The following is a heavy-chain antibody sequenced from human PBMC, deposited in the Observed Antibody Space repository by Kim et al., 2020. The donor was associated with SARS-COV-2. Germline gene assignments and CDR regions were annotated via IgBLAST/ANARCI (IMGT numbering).Heavy chain of an antibody. V-gene: IGHV4-39*01. CDR1: GGSISSSSYY. CDR3: ARYLLFGVVPYYFDY. CDR2: IYYSGST. J-gene: IGHJ4*02. Sequence: SETLSLTCTVSGGSISSSSYYWGWIRQPPGKGLEWIGSIYYSGSTYYNPSLKSRVTISVDTSKNQFSLKLSSVTAADTAVYYCARYLLFGVVPYYFDYWGQGTLVTVSS. D-gene: IGHD3-3*01.